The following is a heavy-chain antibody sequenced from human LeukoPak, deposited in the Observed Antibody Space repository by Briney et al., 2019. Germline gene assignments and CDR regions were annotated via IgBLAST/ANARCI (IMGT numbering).Heavy chain of an antibody. CDR3: ARGTIGGNPASAY. CDR2: IGTDGYS. Sequence: GGSLRLSCAASGFTFSTYEMNWVRQAPGKGLEWVSSIGTDGYSYSAVSVKGRFTIFRDNAKSTLYLQMDSLTVEDTALYYCARGTIGGNPASAYWGQGTLVTVSS. CDR1: GFTFSTYE. D-gene: IGHD4-23*01. V-gene: IGHV3-21*06. J-gene: IGHJ4*02.